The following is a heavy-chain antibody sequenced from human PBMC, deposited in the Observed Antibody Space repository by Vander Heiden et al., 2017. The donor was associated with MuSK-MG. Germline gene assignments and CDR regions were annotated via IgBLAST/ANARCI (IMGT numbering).Heavy chain of an antibody. CDR2: IRNKDNRYTT. V-gene: IGHV3-72*01. D-gene: IGHD2-2*01. CDR3: VRIASTTYGEAFFDY. J-gene: IGHJ4*02. Sequence: EVQLVESGGGLVQPGGSLRLSCAAPGFAFSDYYMDWVRQAPGKGLEWVGRIRNKDNRYTTEYAASVKGRFTISREDSKNSVYLQMNSLKTDDTAVYYCVRIASTTYGEAFFDYWGQGTLVTVSS. CDR1: GFAFSDYY.